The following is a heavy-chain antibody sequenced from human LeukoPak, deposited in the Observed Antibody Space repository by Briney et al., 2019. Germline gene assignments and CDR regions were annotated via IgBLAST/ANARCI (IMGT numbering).Heavy chain of an antibody. Sequence: GGSLRLSCAASGFTFSDYYMSWIRQAPGKGLEWVSYISSSGSTIYYADSVKGRFTISRDNAKNSLYLQMSNLRAEDMAVYYCARTHPGRWYFDLWGRGTLVTVSS. CDR3: ARTHPGRWYFDL. CDR2: ISSSGSTI. CDR1: GFTFSDYY. V-gene: IGHV3-11*01. J-gene: IGHJ2*01.